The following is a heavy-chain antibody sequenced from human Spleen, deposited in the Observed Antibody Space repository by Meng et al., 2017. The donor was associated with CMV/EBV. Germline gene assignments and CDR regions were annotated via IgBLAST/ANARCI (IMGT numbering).Heavy chain of an antibody. J-gene: IGHJ6*02. CDR2: ISESGPTI. CDR1: GFTFSSYA. Sequence: GESLKISCAASGFTFSSYAMSWIRQAPGKGLEWVSYISESGPTIYYADSVKGRFTISRDNVKNSLYLQMNSLRAEDTAVYYCARDASPVVPVAMVRYYYYPMDVWGQGTTVTVSS. CDR3: ARDASPVVPVAMVRYYYYPMDV. D-gene: IGHD2-2*01. V-gene: IGHV3-11*04.